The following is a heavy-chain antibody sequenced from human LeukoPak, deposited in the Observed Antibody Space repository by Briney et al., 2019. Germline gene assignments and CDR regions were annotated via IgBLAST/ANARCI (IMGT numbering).Heavy chain of an antibody. J-gene: IGHJ4*02. CDR2: IIPIFGTA. Sequence: ASVKVSCKASGGTFSSYAISWVRQAPGQGLEWMGGIIPIFGTANYAQKFQGRVTITADESTSTAYMELSSLRSEDTAVYYCAKDDRYCSSTSCSTYWGQGTLVTVSS. D-gene: IGHD2-2*01. CDR3: AKDDRYCSSTSCSTY. CDR1: GGTFSSYA. V-gene: IGHV1-69*01.